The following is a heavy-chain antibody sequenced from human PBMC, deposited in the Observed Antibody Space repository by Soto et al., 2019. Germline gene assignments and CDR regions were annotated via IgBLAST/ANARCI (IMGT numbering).Heavy chain of an antibody. CDR2: IKSKTDGGTT. D-gene: IGHD3-3*01. CDR3: TTDWSATEAFDI. CDR1: GFTFSNAW. Sequence: KAGGSLRLSCAASGFTFSNAWMSWVRQAPGKGLEWVGRIKSKTDGGTTDYAAPVKGRFTISRDDSKNTLYLQMNSLKTEDTAVYYCTTDWSATEAFDIWGQGTMVTVSS. J-gene: IGHJ3*02. V-gene: IGHV3-15*01.